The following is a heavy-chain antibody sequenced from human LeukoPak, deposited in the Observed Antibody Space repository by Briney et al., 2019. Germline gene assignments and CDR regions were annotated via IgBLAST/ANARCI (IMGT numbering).Heavy chain of an antibody. CDR1: GFTVSSNY. J-gene: IGHJ4*02. Sequence: GGSLRLSCEASGFTVSSNYMSWVRQAPGKGLEWVSVMCSGTCTFYADYVKGRFTISRDKSKNTLYLQMNSLRAEDTAVYYCARDSSGPAYWGQGTLVTVSS. D-gene: IGHD6-19*01. CDR3: ARDSSGPAY. CDR2: MCSGTCT. V-gene: IGHV3-66*01.